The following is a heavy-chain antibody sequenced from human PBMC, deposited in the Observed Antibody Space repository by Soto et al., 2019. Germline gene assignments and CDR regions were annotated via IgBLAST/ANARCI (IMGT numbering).Heavy chain of an antibody. J-gene: IGHJ4*02. V-gene: IGHV4-39*01. CDR2: IYYSGRT. Sequence: SETLSLTCTVSGGSITSRGYYWGWIRQPPGKGLEWTGSIYYSGRTYYNPSLKSRVTISVDTSKNQFSLKLSSVTAADTAVYYCAKYQEYTMIDFWGQGTLVTVSS. CDR3: AKYQEYTMIDF. CDR1: GGSITSRGYY. D-gene: IGHD3-22*01.